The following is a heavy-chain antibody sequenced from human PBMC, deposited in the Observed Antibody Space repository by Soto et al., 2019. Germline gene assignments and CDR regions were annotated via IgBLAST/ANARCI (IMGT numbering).Heavy chain of an antibody. J-gene: IGHJ4*02. V-gene: IGHV4-39*01. CDR1: GGSISSSSYY. CDR2: IYYTWIT. D-gene: IGHD6-13*01. CDR3: ARVISTTWYVDY. Sequence: SETLSVTCTVFGGSISSSSYYWGWIRQPPGKGLEWIGSIYYTWITYYNPSLKSRVTISVDTSKTQFSLKLSSVTAADTAVYYCARVISTTWYVDYWGQGTLVTVSS.